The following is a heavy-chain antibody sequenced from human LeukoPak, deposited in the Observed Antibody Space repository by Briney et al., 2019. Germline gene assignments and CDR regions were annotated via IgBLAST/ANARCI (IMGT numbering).Heavy chain of an antibody. CDR1: GYTFTSYA. CDR2: INAGNGNT. CDR3: ARRARRMIVVVITTPGGYYFDY. Sequence: ASVKVSCKASGYTFTSYAMHWVRQAPGQRLEWMGWINAGNGNTKYSQKFQGRVTITRDTSASTAYMELSSLRSGDTAVYYCARRARRMIVVVITTPGGYYFDYWGQGTLVTVSS. V-gene: IGHV1-3*01. D-gene: IGHD3-22*01. J-gene: IGHJ4*02.